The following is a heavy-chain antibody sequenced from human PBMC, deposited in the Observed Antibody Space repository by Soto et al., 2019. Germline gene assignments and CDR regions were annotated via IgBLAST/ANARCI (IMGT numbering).Heavy chain of an antibody. D-gene: IGHD4-17*01. Sequence: EVQLVESGGGLVQPGGSLRLSCAASGFTFSSYWMHWVRQAPGKGLVWVSRINSDGSSTSYADSVKGRFTISRDNDKNTLYLQMNSLRAEDTAVYYCARVTVTTVPQIPYWGQGTLVTVSS. CDR3: ARVTVTTVPQIPY. CDR2: INSDGSST. J-gene: IGHJ4*02. V-gene: IGHV3-74*01. CDR1: GFTFSSYW.